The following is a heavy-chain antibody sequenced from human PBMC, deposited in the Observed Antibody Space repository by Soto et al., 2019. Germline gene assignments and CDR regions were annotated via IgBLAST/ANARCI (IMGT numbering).Heavy chain of an antibody. J-gene: IGHJ4*02. CDR3: AKGSRMWTPDY. CDR1: GYTFTDYA. CDR2: IAPGSGNT. Sequence: QVQLVQSGAEVKKPGASVKVFCKASGYTFTDYAIHWVLQAPGQRLELMGWIAPGSGNTKYSQNFQGRVTITRDTSATTAYMELSSLRSEDTAVYYCAKGSRMWTPDYWGQGTLVTVSS. D-gene: IGHD2-21*01. V-gene: IGHV1-3*01.